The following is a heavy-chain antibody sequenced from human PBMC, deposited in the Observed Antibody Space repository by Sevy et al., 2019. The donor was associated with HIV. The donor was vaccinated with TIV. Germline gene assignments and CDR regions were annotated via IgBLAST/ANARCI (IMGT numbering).Heavy chain of an antibody. CDR2: ISYDGKNE. CDR3: AKDRNGSWSVDY. Sequence: GGSLRLSCAGSGFTFYNYGIHWVRQAPGKGLEWVTMISYDGKNENYADSVKGRFTISRDNSKNTVYLQMNSLRPDDTAIYYCAKDRNGSWSVDYWGQGTLVTVSS. J-gene: IGHJ4*02. D-gene: IGHD6-13*01. CDR1: GFTFYNYG. V-gene: IGHV3-30*18.